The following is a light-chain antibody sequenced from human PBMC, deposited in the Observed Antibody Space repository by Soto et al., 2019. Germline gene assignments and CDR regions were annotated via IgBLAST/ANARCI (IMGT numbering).Light chain of an antibody. V-gene: IGLV1-40*01. CDR2: GNT. Sequence: QSVLTQPPSVSGAPGQRVTISCTGSSSNFGAGYDVHWYQRLPGTAPKLLIYGNTNRPSGVPDRFSGSKSGTSASLAITGLQAEDEADYNCQSYDTSLSGSIFGGGTKLTVL. CDR3: QSYDTSLSGSI. CDR1: SSNFGAGYD. J-gene: IGLJ2*01.